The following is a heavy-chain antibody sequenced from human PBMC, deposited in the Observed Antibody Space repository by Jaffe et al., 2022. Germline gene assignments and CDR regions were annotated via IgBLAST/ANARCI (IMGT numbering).Heavy chain of an antibody. CDR3: VRDRDSGWRDIDSGFDY. Sequence: EVELVESGGDSVEPGGSLRLSCGASGFTFRNYEMNWVRQAPGKGLEWVSYINPRGDDVRYADSVRGRFIISRDNAKNLMFLEMRWLRVEDTAFYYCVRDRDSGWRDIDSGFDYWGPGTLVSVSS. CDR2: INPRGDDV. J-gene: IGHJ4*02. D-gene: IGHD6-19*01. V-gene: IGHV3-48*03. CDR1: GFTFRNYE.